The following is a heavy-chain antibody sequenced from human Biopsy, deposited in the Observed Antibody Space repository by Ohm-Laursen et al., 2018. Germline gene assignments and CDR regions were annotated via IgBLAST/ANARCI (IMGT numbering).Heavy chain of an antibody. J-gene: IGHJ5*02. D-gene: IGHD2-2*01. CDR1: GGTYSGYY. CDR2: VHHDGRA. CDR3: ARFIVPSLHCSNGVCPIRWFDP. Sequence: TLPLTCAVYGGTYSGYYWSWIRQPPGKGLEWIGEVHHDGRANYNPSLKSRVTISGDMSKKQFSLKLSGVTAADTAVYYWARFIVPSLHCSNGVCPIRWFDPWGQGTLVTVFS. V-gene: IGHV4-34*01.